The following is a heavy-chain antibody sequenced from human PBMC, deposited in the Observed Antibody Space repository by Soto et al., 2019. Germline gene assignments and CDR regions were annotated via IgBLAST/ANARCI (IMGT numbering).Heavy chain of an antibody. CDR3: ARVPGYCSGGSCCSFDY. D-gene: IGHD2-15*01. V-gene: IGHV1-18*01. J-gene: IGHJ4*02. Sequence: QVQLVQSGAEVKKPGASVKVSCKASGYTFTSYGISWVRQAPGQGLEWMGWISAYNGNTNYAQKLQGRVTMTTDTSTSTDYMELRSRRSDDTAVYYCARVPGYCSGGSCCSFDYWGQGTLVTVSS. CDR2: ISAYNGNT. CDR1: GYTFTSYG.